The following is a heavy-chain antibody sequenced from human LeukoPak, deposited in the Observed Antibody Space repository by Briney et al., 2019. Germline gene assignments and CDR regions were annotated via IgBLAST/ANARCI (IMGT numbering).Heavy chain of an antibody. CDR2: IYYSGST. CDR3: ASQYCSSTSCSREPFDY. Sequence: PSETLSLTCTVSGGSISSSSYYWCWIRQPPGKGLEWIGSIYYSGSTYYNPSLKSRVTISVDTSKNQFSLKLSSVTAADTAVYYCASQYCSSTSCSREPFDYWGQGTLVTVSS. D-gene: IGHD2-2*01. J-gene: IGHJ4*02. CDR1: GGSISSSSYY. V-gene: IGHV4-39*01.